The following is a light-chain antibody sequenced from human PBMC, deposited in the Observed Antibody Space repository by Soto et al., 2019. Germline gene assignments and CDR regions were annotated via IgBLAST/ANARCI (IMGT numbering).Light chain of an antibody. Sequence: QSVLTQPPSASGTPGQRVTISCSGSSSNIGSNHVYWYQQVPGTAPKLLIYRNNQRPSGVPDRFSGSKSGTSASLAISGLRSQDEADYYCAAWDDSLGGRVFGGGTKVTVL. V-gene: IGLV1-47*01. CDR1: SSNIGSNH. CDR2: RNN. J-gene: IGLJ2*01. CDR3: AAWDDSLGGRV.